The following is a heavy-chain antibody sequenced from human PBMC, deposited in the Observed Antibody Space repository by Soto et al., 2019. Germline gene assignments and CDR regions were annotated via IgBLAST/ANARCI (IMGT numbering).Heavy chain of an antibody. CDR1: GLTYSRYD. CDR3: ATRPDFDY. CDR2: ISVRGVS. V-gene: IGHV3-23*01. J-gene: IGHJ4*02. Sequence: ASVRRSCAASGLTYSRYDMSWVRQAPGKGLEWVSTISVRGVSLYADSVKGRFTISRDNSETTLFLQMNSLRAEDTAVYYCATRPDFDYWGQGTLVTVSS.